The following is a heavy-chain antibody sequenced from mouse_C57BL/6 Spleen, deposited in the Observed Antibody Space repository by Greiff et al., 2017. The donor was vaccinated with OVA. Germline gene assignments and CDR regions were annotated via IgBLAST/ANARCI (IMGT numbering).Heavy chain of an antibody. CDR1: GYTFTDYY. D-gene: IGHD1-1*01. CDR3: ARDYGSSYGFDY. CDR2: IYPGSGNT. Sequence: QVQLKQSGAELVRPGASVKLSCKASGYTFTDYYINWVKQRPGQGLEWIARIYPGSGNTYYNEKFKGKATLTAEKSSSTAYMQLSSLTSEDSAVYFCARDYGSSYGFDYWGQGTTLTVSS. V-gene: IGHV1-76*01. J-gene: IGHJ2*01.